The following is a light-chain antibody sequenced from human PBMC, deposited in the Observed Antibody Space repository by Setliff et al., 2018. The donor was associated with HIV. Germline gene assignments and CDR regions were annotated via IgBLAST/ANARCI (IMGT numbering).Light chain of an antibody. CDR3: SSSTTTSANYV. CDR2: EVS. Sequence: QSALTQPASVSGSPGQSITISCTGSSNDVGGYNYVSWYQQRPGKAPKLMISEVSNRPSGVSNRFSGSKSDNTASLTISGLQAEDEADYYCSSSTTTSANYVFGTGTKVTVL. CDR1: SNDVGGYNY. V-gene: IGLV2-14*01. J-gene: IGLJ1*01.